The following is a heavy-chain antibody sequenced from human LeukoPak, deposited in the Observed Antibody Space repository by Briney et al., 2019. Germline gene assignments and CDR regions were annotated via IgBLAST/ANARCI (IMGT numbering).Heavy chain of an antibody. Sequence: GGSLRLSCAASGFTFSSYWMSWVRQAPGKGLEWVANIKQDGSEKYYVDSVKGRFTISRDNAKNSLYLQMNSLRAEDTAVYYCAREYYDSSGCDDAFDIWGQGTMVTVSS. D-gene: IGHD3-22*01. CDR2: IKQDGSEK. J-gene: IGHJ3*02. CDR1: GFTFSSYW. V-gene: IGHV3-7*01. CDR3: AREYYDSSGCDDAFDI.